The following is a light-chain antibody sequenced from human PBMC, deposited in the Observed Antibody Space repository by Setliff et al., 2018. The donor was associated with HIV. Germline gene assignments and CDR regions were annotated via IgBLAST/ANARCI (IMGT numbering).Light chain of an antibody. J-gene: IGLJ1*01. CDR3: ASYAGSNNFV. Sequence: QSALAQPPSASGSPGQSVTISCTGTSSDIGSYNYVSWYQQHPGKAPKFIIYGVSQRPSGVPDRFSGSKSGNTASLTVSGLQPEDEADYYCASYAGSNNFVFGTGTKVTVL. CDR2: GVS. V-gene: IGLV2-8*01. CDR1: SSDIGSYNY.